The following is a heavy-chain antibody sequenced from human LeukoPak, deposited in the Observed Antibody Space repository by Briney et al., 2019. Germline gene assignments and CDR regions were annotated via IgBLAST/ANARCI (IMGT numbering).Heavy chain of an antibody. CDR3: AKGAYDYIEIAYLDY. V-gene: IGHV3-23*01. CDR2: LIGSSGAT. CDR1: GFTFSNYA. Sequence: LAGGSLRLSCAASGFTFSNYAMNWVRQAPGKGLEWVAVLIGSSGATDYADSVKGRFTISRDNSKSTLFLQMNSLRAEDTANYYCAKGAYDYIEIAYLDYWGQGALVTVSS. D-gene: IGHD5-12*01. J-gene: IGHJ4*02.